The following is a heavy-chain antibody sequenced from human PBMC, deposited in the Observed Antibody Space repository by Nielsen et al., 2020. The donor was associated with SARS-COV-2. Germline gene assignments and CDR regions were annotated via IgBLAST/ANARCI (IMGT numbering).Heavy chain of an antibody. CDR2: IYYSGST. CDR1: GGSISSYY. J-gene: IGHJ6*03. Sequence: GSLRLSCTVSGGSISSYYWSWIRQPPGKGLEWIGYIYYSGSTNYNPSLKSRVTISVDTSKNQFSLKLSSVTAADTAVYYCARRGYDFWSSPRYFYMDVWGRGTMVTVSS. CDR3: ARRGYDFWSSPRYFYMDV. V-gene: IGHV4-59*08. D-gene: IGHD3/OR15-3a*01.